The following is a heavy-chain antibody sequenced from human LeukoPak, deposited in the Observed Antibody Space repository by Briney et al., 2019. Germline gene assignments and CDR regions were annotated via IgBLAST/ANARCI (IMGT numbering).Heavy chain of an antibody. D-gene: IGHD3-22*01. V-gene: IGHV3-30-3*01. CDR3: AKVYDSSGYISPIRAYYYYGMDV. CDR2: ISYDGSNK. CDR1: GFTFSSYA. J-gene: IGHJ6*02. Sequence: PGGSLRLSCAASGFTFSSYAMHWVRQAPGKGLEWVAVISYDGSNKYYADSVKGRFTISRDNSKNTLYLQMNSLRAEDTAVYYCAKVYDSSGYISPIRAYYYYGMDVWGQGTTVTVSS.